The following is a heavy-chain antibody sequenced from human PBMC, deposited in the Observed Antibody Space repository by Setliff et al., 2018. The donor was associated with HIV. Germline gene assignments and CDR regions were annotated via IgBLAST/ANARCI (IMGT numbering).Heavy chain of an antibody. CDR1: GFSFSAYY. V-gene: IGHV3-11*04. D-gene: IGHD1-26*01. Sequence: GGSLRLSCTASGFSFSAYYMGWVRQSPGKGLEWIAYISSPSTMFYADYVRGRFTISRDNAKNSLYLKMDSLRAEDTAVYYCVRDDKWAFDLWGQGTMVTVSS. CDR2: ISSPSTM. J-gene: IGHJ3*01. CDR3: VRDDKWAFDL.